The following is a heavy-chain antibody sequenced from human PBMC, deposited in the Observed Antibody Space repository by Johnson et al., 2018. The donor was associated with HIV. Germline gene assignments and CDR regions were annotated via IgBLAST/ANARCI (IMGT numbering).Heavy chain of an antibody. Sequence: QVQLVESGGGVVQPGGSLRLSCAASGFTFSSYGMHWLRQAPGKGLEWVAFIRYDGSDKYYADSAKGRFTISRDNSMNTLYLQMNSMRAEDTAVYYCGKNRGYNHDAFDIWGQGTMVTVSS. J-gene: IGHJ3*02. D-gene: IGHD5-18*01. CDR1: GFTFSSYG. CDR3: GKNRGYNHDAFDI. V-gene: IGHV3-30*02. CDR2: IRYDGSDK.